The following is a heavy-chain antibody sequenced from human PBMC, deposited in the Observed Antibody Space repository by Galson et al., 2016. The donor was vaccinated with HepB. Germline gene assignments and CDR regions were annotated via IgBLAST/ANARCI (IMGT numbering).Heavy chain of an antibody. CDR2: INPSGGTT. J-gene: IGHJ4*02. D-gene: IGHD5-12*01. CDR3: ARGADSGYDLGDY. CDR1: GYTFTNYY. Sequence: SVKVSCKASGYTFTNYYMHWVRQAPGQGLEWMGIINPSGGTTTYAQKFQGSVTMTRDTSTTTVCMELSSLRSADTAVYYCARGADSGYDLGDYWGQGTLVTVSS. V-gene: IGHV1-46*01.